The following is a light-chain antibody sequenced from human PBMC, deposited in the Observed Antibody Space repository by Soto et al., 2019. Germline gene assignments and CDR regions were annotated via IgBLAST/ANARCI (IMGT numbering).Light chain of an antibody. CDR2: WAS. CDR3: HQYNNWPPWT. CDR1: QSVLYSSNNKNN. V-gene: IGKV4-1*01. J-gene: IGKJ1*01. Sequence: DIVMTQSPDSLAVSLGERATINCKSSQSVLYSSNNKNNLAWYQQKPGQPPKLLIYWASSRESGVPVRFSGSGSGTDFTLAISSLQAEDYAVYYCHQYNNWPPWTFGQGTKVEIK.